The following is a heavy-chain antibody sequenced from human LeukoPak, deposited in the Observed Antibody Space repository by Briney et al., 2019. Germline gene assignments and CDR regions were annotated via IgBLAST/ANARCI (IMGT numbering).Heavy chain of an antibody. CDR1: GFTFSTYW. D-gene: IGHD2-21*01. CDR3: ARETVWPADY. Sequence: PGGSLRLSCAASGFTFSTYWMHWVRQAPGKGLEWVSRITNDGSSTSYADFVKGRFTISRDNAKNTLYLQMNSLGAEDMAVYYCARETVWPADYWGQGTLVTVSS. J-gene: IGHJ4*02. V-gene: IGHV3-74*01. CDR2: ITNDGSST.